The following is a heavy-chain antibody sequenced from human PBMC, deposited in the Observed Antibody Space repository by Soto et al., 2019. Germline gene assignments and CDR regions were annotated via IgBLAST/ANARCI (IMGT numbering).Heavy chain of an antibody. CDR1: GGSFSGYY. CDR2: INHSGST. CDR3: ARGRRDIVGVPAATYDY. J-gene: IGHJ4*02. V-gene: IGHV4-34*01. Sequence: SETLSLTCAVYGGSFSGYYWSWIRQPPGKGLEWIGEINHSGSTNYNPSLKSRVTISVDTSKNQFSLKLSSVTAADTAVYYCARGRRDIVGVPAATYDYWGQGTLVTVSS. D-gene: IGHD2-2*01.